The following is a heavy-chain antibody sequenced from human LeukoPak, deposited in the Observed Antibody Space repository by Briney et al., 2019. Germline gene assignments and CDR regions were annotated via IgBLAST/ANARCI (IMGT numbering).Heavy chain of an antibody. CDR2: ISAYNGNT. V-gene: IGHV1-18*01. Sequence: ASVKVSCKASGYTFISYGISWVRQAPGQGLEWMGWISAYNGNTNYAQKLQGRVTMTTDTSTSTAYMELRSVSSDDTAGQYWARDQVADVRFYPWGQGTLVTVPS. CDR3: ARDQVADVRFYP. J-gene: IGHJ5*02. CDR1: GYTFISYG. D-gene: IGHD3-10*02.